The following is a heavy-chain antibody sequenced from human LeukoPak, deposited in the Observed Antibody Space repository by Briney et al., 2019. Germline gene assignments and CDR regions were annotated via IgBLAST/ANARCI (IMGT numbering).Heavy chain of an antibody. J-gene: IGHJ4*02. V-gene: IGHV3-33*01. CDR3: ARDRSSWSPFHYFDY. CDR2: IWFDGSNK. Sequence: PGRSLRLSCAASRFTFSNYCMHWVRQAPGKGLEWVAVIWFDGSNKYYADSVKGRFTISRDNSKNTLFLLMNGLRAEDTAVYYCARDRSSWSPFHYFDYWGRGTLVTVSS. CDR1: RFTFSNYC. D-gene: IGHD6-13*01.